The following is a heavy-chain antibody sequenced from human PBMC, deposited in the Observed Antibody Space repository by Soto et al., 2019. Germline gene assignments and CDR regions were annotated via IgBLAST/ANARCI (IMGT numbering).Heavy chain of an antibody. CDR2: ISAHNGNT. V-gene: IGHV1-18*01. Sequence: QVHLVQSGAEVKKPGASVKVSCKGSGYTFTSDGITWVRQAPGQGLEWMGWISAHNGNTDYAQKLQGRVTVTRDTSTSTAYMELMSLRSDDTSVYYSVRGRYGDYWGQGAQVTVSS. J-gene: IGHJ4*02. CDR1: GYTFTSDG. D-gene: IGHD1-1*01. CDR3: VRGRYGDY.